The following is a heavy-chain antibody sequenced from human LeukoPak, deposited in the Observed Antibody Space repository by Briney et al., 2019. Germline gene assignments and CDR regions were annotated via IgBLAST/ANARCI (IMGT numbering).Heavy chain of an antibody. CDR2: ISWNSGSI. J-gene: IGHJ4*02. CDR3: AKDILTGIAVAGKVTAFDY. D-gene: IGHD6-19*01. CDR1: GFTFDDYA. V-gene: IGHV3-9*01. Sequence: SLKISCAASGFTFDDYAMHWVWQAPGKGLEWVSGISWNSGSIGYADSVKGRFTISRDNAKNSLYLQMNSLRAEDTALYYCAKDILTGIAVAGKVTAFDYWGQGTLVTVSS.